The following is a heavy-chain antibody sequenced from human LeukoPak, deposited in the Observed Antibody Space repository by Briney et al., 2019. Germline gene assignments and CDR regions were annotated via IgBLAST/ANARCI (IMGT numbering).Heavy chain of an antibody. CDR2: IYASGST. Sequence: PSETLSLTCTVSGDSISSYYWSWIRQPAGKGLEWIGRIYASGSTNYNPSLKSRVTMSVDTSKNLFSLKLTSVTAADTAVYYCARALAYYDYVWGSYRYYMDVWGKGTTVTVSS. V-gene: IGHV4-4*07. CDR3: ARALAYYDYVWGSYRYYMDV. J-gene: IGHJ6*03. CDR1: GDSISSYY. D-gene: IGHD3-16*02.